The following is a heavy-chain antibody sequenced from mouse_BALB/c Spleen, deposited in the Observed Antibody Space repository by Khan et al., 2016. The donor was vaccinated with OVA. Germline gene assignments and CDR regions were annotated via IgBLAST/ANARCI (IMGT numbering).Heavy chain of an antibody. CDR1: GYTFTIYG. Sequence: QIQLVQSGPELKKPGETVKISCKASGYTFTIYGMNWVRQAPGKGLKWMGWITTYTGEPTYADDFKGRFAFSLETSASTAYLQINNLKNEDTATDFCARVGYNGTMDYWGQGTSVTGSS. J-gene: IGHJ4*01. CDR3: ARVGYNGTMDY. V-gene: IGHV9-3-1*01. D-gene: IGHD2-14*01. CDR2: ITTYTGEP.